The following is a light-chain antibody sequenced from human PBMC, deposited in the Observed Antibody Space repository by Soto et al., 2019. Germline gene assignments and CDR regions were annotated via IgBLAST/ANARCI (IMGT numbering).Light chain of an antibody. CDR1: QSVTSN. V-gene: IGKV3-15*01. J-gene: IGKJ2*01. Sequence: MTQSPSTLSASVGDRVTITCRASQSVTSNLAWYQQKPGQAPRLLIYGASNRTPGIPARFSGSGSGTEFTLTISSLQSEDFAVYYCQQYNNWPLYTFGQGTKLEIK. CDR3: QQYNNWPLYT. CDR2: GAS.